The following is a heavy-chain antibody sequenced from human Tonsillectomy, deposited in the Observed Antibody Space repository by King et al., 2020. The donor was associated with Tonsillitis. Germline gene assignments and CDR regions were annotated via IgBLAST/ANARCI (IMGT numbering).Heavy chain of an antibody. J-gene: IGHJ4*02. CDR2: IYTSGST. D-gene: IGHD2-15*01. Sequence: VQLQESGPGLVKPSQTLSLTCTVSGGSISSGSYYWSWIRQPAGKGLEWIGRIYTSGSTNYNPSLKSRVTISVDTSKNQFSLKLSSVTAADTAVYYCARLGCSGGSCYFAFEDDYWGQGTLVTVSS. CDR1: GGSISSGSYY. V-gene: IGHV4-61*02. CDR3: ARLGCSGGSCYFAFEDDY.